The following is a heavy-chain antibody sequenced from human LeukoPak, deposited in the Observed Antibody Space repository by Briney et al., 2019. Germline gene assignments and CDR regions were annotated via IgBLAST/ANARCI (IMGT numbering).Heavy chain of an antibody. D-gene: IGHD5-24*01. V-gene: IGHV3-74*01. CDR2: INSDGSST. J-gene: IGHJ6*03. CDR3: ARDELDYYYYYMDV. Sequence: PGGSLRLSCAASGFTFSDSWMSWVRQAPGKGLVWVSRINSDGSSTSYADSVKGRFTISRDNAKNTLYLQMNSLRAEDTAVYYCARDELDYYYYYMDVWGKGTTVTVSS. CDR1: GFTFSDSW.